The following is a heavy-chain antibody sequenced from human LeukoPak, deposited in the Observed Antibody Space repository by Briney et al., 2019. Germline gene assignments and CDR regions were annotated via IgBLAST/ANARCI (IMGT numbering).Heavy chain of an antibody. J-gene: IGHJ4*02. Sequence: GESLKISCQASGYSFTTYWIAWVRQLPGKGLGWRGRVYPGDSDITYSPSFQGQGTISADRSINTAYLQWSSLKASDSAMYYCARQRDYGDDIYSRFFDSWGQGSLVTVSS. V-gene: IGHV5-51*01. D-gene: IGHD4-17*01. CDR1: GYSFTTYW. CDR2: VYPGDSDI. CDR3: ARQRDYGDDIYSRFFDS.